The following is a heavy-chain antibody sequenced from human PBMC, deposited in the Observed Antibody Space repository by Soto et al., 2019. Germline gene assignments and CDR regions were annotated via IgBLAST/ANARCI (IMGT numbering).Heavy chain of an antibody. Sequence: QVQLVQSGAEVKKPGASVKVSCKASGYTFTSYYMHWVRQAPGQGPEWMGIIKPSGGSTSYAQRFQGRVTMTRDTSTSTVYMELSSLRSEDTAVYYCARESETRSFDYWGQGTLVTVSS. CDR2: IKPSGGST. J-gene: IGHJ4*02. CDR3: ARESETRSFDY. CDR1: GYTFTSYY. V-gene: IGHV1-46*01.